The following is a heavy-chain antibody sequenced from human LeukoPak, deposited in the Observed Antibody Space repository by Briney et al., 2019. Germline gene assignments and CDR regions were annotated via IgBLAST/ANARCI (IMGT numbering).Heavy chain of an antibody. V-gene: IGHV4-59*01. CDR1: GVSISIYY. CDR3: VRDRELNY. D-gene: IGHD1-7*01. CDR2: IYNSGST. J-gene: IGHJ4*02. Sequence: SETLSLTCTVSGVSISIYYWSWVRQPPGKGQEWIGYIYNSGSTIYNPSLKSRATISADTSKNQFSLQLSSVTAADTAVYYCVRDRELNYWGQGILVTVSS.